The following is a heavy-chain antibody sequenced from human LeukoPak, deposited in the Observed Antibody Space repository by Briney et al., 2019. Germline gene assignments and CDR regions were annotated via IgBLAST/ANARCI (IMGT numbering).Heavy chain of an antibody. CDR1: GFTFSSYW. Sequence: GGSLRLSCGVSGFTFSSYWMTWARQATGRGLEWVATVKPDGNEKFYVDSVKGRFAISRDNARNSVYLEMNSLRVEDTAVYLCARGDLDYWGQGTLVTVSS. CDR3: ARGDLDY. V-gene: IGHV3-7*01. J-gene: IGHJ4*01. CDR2: VKPDGNEK.